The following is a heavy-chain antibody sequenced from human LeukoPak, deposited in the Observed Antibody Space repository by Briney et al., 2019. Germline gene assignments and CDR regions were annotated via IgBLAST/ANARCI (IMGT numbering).Heavy chain of an antibody. CDR1: GSRFTSYW. J-gene: IGHJ6*03. V-gene: IGHV5-51*01. CDR2: IYPGDSDK. Sequence: GASLKISCKGSGSRFTSYWIGWVRQMPGKGLEGMGIIYPGDSDKRYSPSFQGQVTISADKSISTAYLQWSSLKASDTAMYYCARQEPRGYMDVWGKGTTVTVSS. CDR3: ARQEPRGYMDV.